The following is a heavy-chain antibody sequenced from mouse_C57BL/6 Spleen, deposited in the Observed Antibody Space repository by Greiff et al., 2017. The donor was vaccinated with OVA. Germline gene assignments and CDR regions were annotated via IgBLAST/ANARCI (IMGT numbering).Heavy chain of an antibody. CDR3: ARWEQLRLQGYYFDY. J-gene: IGHJ2*01. D-gene: IGHD3-2*02. CDR2: IYPGSGST. Sequence: QVQLQQPGAELVKPGASVKMSCKASGYTFTSYWITWVKQRPGQGLEWIGDIYPGSGSTNYNEKFKSKATLTVDTSSSTAYMQLSSLTSEDSAVYYCARWEQLRLQGYYFDYWGQGTTLTVSS. CDR1: GYTFTSYW. V-gene: IGHV1-55*01.